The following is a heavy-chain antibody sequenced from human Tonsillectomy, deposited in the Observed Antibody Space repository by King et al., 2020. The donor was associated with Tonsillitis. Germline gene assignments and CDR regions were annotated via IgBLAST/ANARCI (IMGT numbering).Heavy chain of an antibody. Sequence: VQLVESGAEVRKPGASVKIFCEASGNTFTSNYIHWVRQAPGQGHEWMGLINPGGGGTNYAQKVQGRITMTRDTSAKTVYMELSSLRSEDTAVYYCASQGDSSGWFFDYWGQGTLVTVPS. CDR2: INPGGGGT. D-gene: IGHD6-19*01. CDR1: GNTFTSNY. V-gene: IGHV1-46*01. CDR3: ASQGDSSGWFFDY. J-gene: IGHJ4*02.